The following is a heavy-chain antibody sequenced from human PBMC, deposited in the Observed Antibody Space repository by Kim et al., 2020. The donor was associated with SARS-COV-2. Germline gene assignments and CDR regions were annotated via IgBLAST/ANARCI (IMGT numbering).Heavy chain of an antibody. Sequence: GGSLRLSCAASGLSFDDSAMNWVRQAPGKGLEWLAVISYDGRNKDYEDSVKGRFTISRDNSKRTLYLKMNSLRVEDTAVYYCARDNYHELVSLCDYYKGMDVWGQGTTVTVSS. V-gene: IGHV3-30-3*01. CDR1: GLSFDDSA. CDR3: ARDNYHELVSLCDYYKGMDV. J-gene: IGHJ6*02. CDR2: ISYDGRNK. D-gene: IGHD3-22*01.